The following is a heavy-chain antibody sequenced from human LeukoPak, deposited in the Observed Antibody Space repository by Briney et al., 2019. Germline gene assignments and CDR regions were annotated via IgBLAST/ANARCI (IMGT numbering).Heavy chain of an antibody. D-gene: IGHD5-24*01. J-gene: IGHJ5*02. CDR3: AREDGYKARSGYWFDP. Sequence: ASVKVSCKASGYTFTSYYMHWVRQAPGQGLWWMGIINPSGGSTSYAQKFQGRVTMTRDMSTSTVYMELSSLRSEDTAVYYCAREDGYKARSGYWFDPWGQGTLVTVSP. CDR1: GYTFTSYY. CDR2: INPSGGST. V-gene: IGHV1-46*01.